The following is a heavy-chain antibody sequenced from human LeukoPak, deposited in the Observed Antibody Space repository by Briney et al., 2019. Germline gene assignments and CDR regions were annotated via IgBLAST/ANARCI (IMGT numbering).Heavy chain of an antibody. V-gene: IGHV1-8*01. D-gene: IGHD3-10*01. CDR3: ARGRNMVRGVITRHNWFDP. J-gene: IGHJ5*02. CDR1: GYTFTTYD. CDR2: INPKIGNT. Sequence: GLVKVSCKAVGYTFTTYDINWVRQATGQRREWMGWINPKIGNTGYAQKFQGRVTMTRNTSISTAYMELSSLRSEDTAVYYCARGRNMVRGVITRHNWFDPWGQGTLVTVSS.